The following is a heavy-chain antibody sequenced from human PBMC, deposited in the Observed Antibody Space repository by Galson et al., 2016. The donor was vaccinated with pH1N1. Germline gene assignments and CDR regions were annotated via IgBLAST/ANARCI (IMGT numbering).Heavy chain of an antibody. CDR1: GGTFSHYV. Sequence: SVKVSCKASGGTFSHYVINWVRQAPGQGLEWMGGIIVVFETVNYAEKFQGRVTIAADESTSTAYMELKNLRSEDTAVYFCAKDRVQRFLESSPYDYYGMDVWGQGTTVAVSS. CDR3: AKDRVQRFLESSPYDYYGMDV. V-gene: IGHV1-69*13. D-gene: IGHD3-3*01. CDR2: IIVVFETV. J-gene: IGHJ6*02.